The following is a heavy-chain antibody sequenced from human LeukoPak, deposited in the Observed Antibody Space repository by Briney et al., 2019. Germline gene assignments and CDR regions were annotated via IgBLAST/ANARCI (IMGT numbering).Heavy chain of an antibody. CDR1: GFTFSSYA. CDR2: ISGSGGST. CDR3: AKGRGYYDSTGPIDY. V-gene: IGHV3-23*01. Sequence: GGSLRLSCAASGFTFSSYAMSWVRQAPGKGLEWVSAISGSGGSTYYADSVKGGFTISRDNSKNTLYLRMNSLRAEDTAVYYCAKGRGYYDSTGPIDYWGQGTLVTVSS. D-gene: IGHD3-22*01. J-gene: IGHJ4*02.